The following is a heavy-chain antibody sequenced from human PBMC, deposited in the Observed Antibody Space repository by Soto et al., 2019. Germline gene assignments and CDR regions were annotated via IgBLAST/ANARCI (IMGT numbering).Heavy chain of an antibody. CDR1: EFTFSNYA. V-gene: IGHV3-30-3*01. Sequence: GGSLRLSCAASEFTFSNYAIHWVRQTPGKGLQWVALISYDGGSKYYADSVKGRFTISRDNSKNTLSLQMNSLRAEDTAVYYCARGSQNSGWYGPDYWGQGTLVTVSS. J-gene: IGHJ4*02. CDR2: ISYDGGSK. CDR3: ARGSQNSGWYGPDY. D-gene: IGHD6-19*01.